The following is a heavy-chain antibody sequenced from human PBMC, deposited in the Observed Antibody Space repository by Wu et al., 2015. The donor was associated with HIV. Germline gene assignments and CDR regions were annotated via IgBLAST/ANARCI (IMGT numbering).Heavy chain of an antibody. J-gene: IGHJ6*03. CDR1: GYTFTSYY. CDR2: VNPSGGGT. D-gene: IGHD2-2*01. Sequence: QVQLVQSGAEVKKPGASVKVSCKASGYTFTSYYMHWVRQAPGQGLEWMGIVNPSGGGTTYAQKFQGRVTMTRDTSTSTVYMELSSLRSEDTAVYYCARDPRYCSSTSCPYYSYYYMDVWGKGTTVTVSS. CDR3: ARDPRYCSSTSCPYYSYYYMDV. V-gene: IGHV1-46*03.